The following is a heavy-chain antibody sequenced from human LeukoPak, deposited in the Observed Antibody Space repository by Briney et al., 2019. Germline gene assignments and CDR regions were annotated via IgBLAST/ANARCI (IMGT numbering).Heavy chain of an antibody. CDR3: ARVAYSSGSFSYFDY. D-gene: IGHD3-22*01. CDR1: GGSISTYY. CDR2: ISYSGST. V-gene: IGHV4-59*01. J-gene: IGHJ4*02. Sequence: PSETLSLTCTVSGGSISTYYWSWIRQPPGKGLEWIGYISYSGSTNYNPSLKSRVTISVDTSKNQFSLRLSSVTAADTAVYYCARVAYSSGSFSYFDYWGQGTLVTVSS.